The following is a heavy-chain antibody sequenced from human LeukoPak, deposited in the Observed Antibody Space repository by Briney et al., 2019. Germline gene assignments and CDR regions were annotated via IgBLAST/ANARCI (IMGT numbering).Heavy chain of an antibody. CDR2: IYYSGST. V-gene: IGHV4-31*03. D-gene: IGHD2-2*02. Sequence: SETLSLTCTVSGGSISSGGYYWSWIRQHPGKGLEWIGYIYYSGSTYYNPSLKSRVTISVDTSKNQFSLKLSSVTAADTAVYYCARAGAYCSSTSCYTLDYWGQGTLVTVSS. CDR3: ARAGAYCSSTSCYTLDY. J-gene: IGHJ4*02. CDR1: GGSISSGGYY.